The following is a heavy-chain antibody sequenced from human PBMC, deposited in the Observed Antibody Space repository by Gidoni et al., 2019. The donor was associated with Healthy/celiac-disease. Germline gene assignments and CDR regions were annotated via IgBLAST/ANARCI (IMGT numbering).Heavy chain of an antibody. CDR2: ISGSGGST. D-gene: IGHD3-22*01. Sequence: EVQLLESGGGLVQPGGSLRLSCAASGFTFSSYAMSWVRQAPGKGLEWVSAISGSGGSTYYADSVKGRFTISRDNSKNTLYLQMNSLRAEDTAVYYCAKDYYYDSSGFSSAFDIWGQGTMVTVSS. V-gene: IGHV3-23*01. J-gene: IGHJ3*02. CDR1: GFTFSSYA. CDR3: AKDYYYDSSGFSSAFDI.